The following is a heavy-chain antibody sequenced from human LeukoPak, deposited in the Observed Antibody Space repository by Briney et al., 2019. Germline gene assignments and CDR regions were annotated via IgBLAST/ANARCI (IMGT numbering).Heavy chain of an antibody. V-gene: IGHV3-23*01. D-gene: IGHD1-26*01. CDR2: MSGGGGST. J-gene: IGHJ4*02. Sequence: GGSLRLSCAASGFTFSSYGMSWVRQAPGKGLEWVSVMSGGGGSTYDANSVKGRFTISRDNSKNTLYLQMNSLRAEDTAVYYCAKEYSGNYYYFDYWGQGTLVTVSS. CDR3: AKEYSGNYYYFDY. CDR1: GFTFSSYG.